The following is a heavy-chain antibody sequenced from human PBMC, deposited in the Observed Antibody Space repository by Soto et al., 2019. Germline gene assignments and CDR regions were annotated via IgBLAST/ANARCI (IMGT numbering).Heavy chain of an antibody. CDR3: TREGHSGPGGWFDP. Sequence: GGSLRLSCTASGFTFGDYAMSWFRQAPGKGLEWVGFIRSKAYGGTTEYAASVKGRFTISRDDSKSIAYLQMNSLKTEDTAVYYCTREGHSGPGGWFDPWGQGTLVTVSS. D-gene: IGHD5-12*01. V-gene: IGHV3-49*03. CDR2: IRSKAYGGTT. CDR1: GFTFGDYA. J-gene: IGHJ5*02.